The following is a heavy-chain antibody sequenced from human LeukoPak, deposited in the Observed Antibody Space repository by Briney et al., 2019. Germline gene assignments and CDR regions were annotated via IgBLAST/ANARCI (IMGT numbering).Heavy chain of an antibody. V-gene: IGHV4-59*01. D-gene: IGHD1-26*01. CDR2: IYYSGST. CDR3: ARAGYSGSYWVP. J-gene: IGHJ5*02. Sequence: SETLPLTCSVSGGSMSNYYWSWIRQPPGKRLEWIGYIYYSGSTNYNPSLKSRVTISVDTSKNQFSLKLSSVTAADTAVYYCARAGYSGSYWVPWGQGTLVTVSS. CDR1: GGSMSNYY.